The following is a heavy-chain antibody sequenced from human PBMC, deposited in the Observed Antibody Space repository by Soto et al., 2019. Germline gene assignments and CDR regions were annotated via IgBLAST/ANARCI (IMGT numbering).Heavy chain of an antibody. J-gene: IGHJ4*02. CDR1: GGSFSGYY. CDR2: INHSGST. D-gene: IGHD1-1*01. V-gene: IGHV4-34*01. Sequence: SETLSLTCAVYGGSFSGYYWSWIRQPPGKGLEWIGEINHSGSTNYNPSLKSRVTISVDTSKNQFSLKLSSVTAADTAVYYCARGLAYNWNDGGKLDYWGQGALVTVSS. CDR3: ARGLAYNWNDGGKLDY.